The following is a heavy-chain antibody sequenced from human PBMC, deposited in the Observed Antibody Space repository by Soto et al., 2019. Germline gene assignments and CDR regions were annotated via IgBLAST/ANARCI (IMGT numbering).Heavy chain of an antibody. Sequence: ADTPSLTCTFSCGSISRYYWSWIRQPPGKGLEWIGYIYYSGSTNYNPSLKSRVTISVDTSKNQFSLKLSSVTAADTAVYYCALVRGVITHNWFDPWGQGTLVTVSS. CDR2: IYYSGST. D-gene: IGHD3-10*01. J-gene: IGHJ5*02. CDR1: CGSISRYY. V-gene: IGHV4-59*08. CDR3: ALVRGVITHNWFDP.